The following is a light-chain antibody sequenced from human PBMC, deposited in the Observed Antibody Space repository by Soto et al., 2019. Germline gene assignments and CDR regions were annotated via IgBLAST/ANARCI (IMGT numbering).Light chain of an antibody. CDR2: GAS. J-gene: IGKJ1*01. V-gene: IGKV3-15*01. CDR3: QQYNTYSRT. Sequence: EIVLIQSPATLSLSPGERATLSCRASQSVGSYLAWYQHKPGQAPRLLIYGASTRATGIPARFSGSGSGTEFTLTISSLQPDDFATYYCQQYNTYSRTFGQGTKVDIK. CDR1: QSVGSY.